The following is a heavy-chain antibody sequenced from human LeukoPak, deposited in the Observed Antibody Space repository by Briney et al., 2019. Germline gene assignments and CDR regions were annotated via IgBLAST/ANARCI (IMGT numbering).Heavy chain of an antibody. CDR2: IKSKVNDETT. CDR3: AIDEPNYAPYDFDY. D-gene: IGHD4/OR15-4a*01. CDR1: RFTFSNAW. Sequence: PAGSLTLSCAASRFTFSNAWMNWVRQAPGKGLEWVGRIKSKVNDETTDYAAPLKGRFNISRDDSNNMVYLQMNSLKIEDTAVYYCAIDEPNYAPYDFDYWGQGTLVTVSS. V-gene: IGHV3-15*01. J-gene: IGHJ4*02.